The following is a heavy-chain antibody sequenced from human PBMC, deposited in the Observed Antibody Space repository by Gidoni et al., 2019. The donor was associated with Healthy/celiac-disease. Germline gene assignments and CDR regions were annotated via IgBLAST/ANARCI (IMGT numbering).Heavy chain of an antibody. CDR2: IRYDGSNK. CDR3: AKMGSRVTIFGVVPDY. Sequence: QVQLVESGGGVVQPGGSLRLSCAAPGFTFSSYGMHWVRQAPGKGLEWVAFIRYDGSNKYYADSVKGRFTISRDNSKNTLYLQMNSLRAEDTAVYYCAKMGSRVTIFGVVPDYWGQGTLVTVSS. J-gene: IGHJ4*02. V-gene: IGHV3-30*02. CDR1: GFTFSSYG. D-gene: IGHD3-3*01.